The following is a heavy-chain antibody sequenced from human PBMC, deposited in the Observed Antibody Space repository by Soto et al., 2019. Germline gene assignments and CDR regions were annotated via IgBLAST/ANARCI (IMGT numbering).Heavy chain of an antibody. CDR3: ARQSLDCSGGSCYTYYFDY. D-gene: IGHD2-15*01. CDR2: IYYTGST. CDR1: GGSINNYY. Sequence: QVQLQESGPGLVTPSETLSLTCTVSGGSINNYYWSWIRQPPGKGLEWIEYIYYTGSTNYNPSLKMLVTISIDTSKDHFSLKLSSVTAADTAVYYCARQSLDCSGGSCYTYYFDYWGQGTLVTVSS. V-gene: IGHV4-59*08. J-gene: IGHJ4*02.